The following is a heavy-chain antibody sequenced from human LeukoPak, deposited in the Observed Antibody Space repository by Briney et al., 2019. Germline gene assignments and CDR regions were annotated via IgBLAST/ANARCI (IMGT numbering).Heavy chain of an antibody. D-gene: IGHD3-22*01. V-gene: IGHV3-74*01. CDR3: AKPRRHYYDSSGYYFDY. CDR2: IKSDGST. CDR1: GFTFSSYW. J-gene: IGHJ4*02. Sequence: GGSLRLSCAASGFTFSSYWMHWVRQTPGKGLMWVARIKSDGSTIYADSVQGRFTISRDISKNAVYLQMNSPRAEDTAVYYCAKPRRHYYDSSGYYFDYWGQGTLVTVSS.